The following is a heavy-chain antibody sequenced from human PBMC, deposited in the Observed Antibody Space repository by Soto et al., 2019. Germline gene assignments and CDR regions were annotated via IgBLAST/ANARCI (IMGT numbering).Heavy chain of an antibody. CDR3: ARERTGPNYFDY. V-gene: IGHV1-8*01. J-gene: IGHJ4*02. Sequence: GASVKVFCKASGYTFTRYDSNWVRPATGQGLEWMGWMNPNSGNTAYAQKFQGRVTMTRNTSISTAYMELSSLRSEDTAVYYCARERTGPNYFDYWGQGSLGPVSS. D-gene: IGHD1-7*01. CDR2: MNPNSGNT. CDR1: GYTFTRYD.